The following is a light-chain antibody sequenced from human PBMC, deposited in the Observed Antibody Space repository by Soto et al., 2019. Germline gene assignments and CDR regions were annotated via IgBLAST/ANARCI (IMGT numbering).Light chain of an antibody. CDR3: QQRSNWPQLT. J-gene: IGKJ4*01. Sequence: EIVLTQSPATLSLSPGERATLSCRASQSVSSYLAWYQQKPGQAPRLLIYDASNRATGIPARFNGSGSGTDFTLTISSLEPEDFAVYYCQQRSNWPQLTFGGGTKVEIK. V-gene: IGKV3-11*01. CDR1: QSVSSY. CDR2: DAS.